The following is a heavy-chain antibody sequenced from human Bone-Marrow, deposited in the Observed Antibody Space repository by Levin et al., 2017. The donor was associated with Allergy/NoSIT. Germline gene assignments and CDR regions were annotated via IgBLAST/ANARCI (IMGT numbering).Heavy chain of an antibody. V-gene: IGHV3-66*04. D-gene: IGHD3-10*01. Sequence: GESLKISCAVSGFTVSNNYMSWVRQAPGKGLEWVSIICSGGGTFYADSVKARFTISRDNSKNTVYLQMNSLRAEDTAVYYCARLDFNYGSYYWGQGTLVTVSS. J-gene: IGHJ4*02. CDR1: GFTVSNNY. CDR3: ARLDFNYGSYY. CDR2: ICSGGGT.